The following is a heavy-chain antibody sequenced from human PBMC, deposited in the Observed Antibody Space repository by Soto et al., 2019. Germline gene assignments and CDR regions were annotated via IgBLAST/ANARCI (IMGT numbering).Heavy chain of an antibody. Sequence: SVKVSCKASGGTFRSYAISWVRQAPGQGLEWMGGIIPIFGTANYAQKFQGRVTITADESTSTAYMELSSLRSEDTAVYYCARVYLNWFDPWGQGTLVTVSS. CDR2: IIPIFGTA. CDR3: ARVYLNWFDP. J-gene: IGHJ5*02. CDR1: GGTFRSYA. V-gene: IGHV1-69*13.